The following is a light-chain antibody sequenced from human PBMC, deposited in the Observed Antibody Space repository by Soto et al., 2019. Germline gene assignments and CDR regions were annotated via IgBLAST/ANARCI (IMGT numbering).Light chain of an antibody. CDR3: QQYNTYPWT. Sequence: DIPIPPSPSPLSASVGDRVTIPFRASQSISSWLAWYQQKPGKAPKVLIYKASSLGSGVPSRFGGSGSVTEFTLTISSLQPDDFATYYCQQYNTYPWTFGQGTKVDIK. J-gene: IGKJ1*01. CDR1: QSISSW. V-gene: IGKV1-5*03. CDR2: KAS.